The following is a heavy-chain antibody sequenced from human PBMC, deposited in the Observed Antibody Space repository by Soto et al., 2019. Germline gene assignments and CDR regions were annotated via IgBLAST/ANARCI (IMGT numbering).Heavy chain of an antibody. Sequence: SETLSLTCTVSGGSIFSSYWTWIRQPPGKGLEWIGNVYYSGSTNYNPSLKSRITISVDTSKNQFSLNLSSVTAADTAVYYCARVPAASSRFDPWGQGTLVPVYS. CDR3: ARVPAASSRFDP. V-gene: IGHV4-59*01. CDR2: VYYSGST. D-gene: IGHD2-15*01. CDR1: GGSIFSSY. J-gene: IGHJ5*02.